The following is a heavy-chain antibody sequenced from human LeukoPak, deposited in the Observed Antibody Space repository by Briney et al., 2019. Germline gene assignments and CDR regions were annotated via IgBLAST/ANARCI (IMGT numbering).Heavy chain of an antibody. V-gene: IGHV1-69*13. CDR3: ARVLYYYGSGSLNWFDP. D-gene: IGHD3-10*01. CDR2: IIPIFGTA. Sequence: GASVKVSCKASGGTFSSYAISWVRQAPGQGLEWMGGIIPIFGTANYAQKFQGRVTITADESTSTAYMELSSLRSEDTAVYYCARVLYYYGSGSLNWFDPWGQGTLVTVSS. CDR1: GGTFSSYA. J-gene: IGHJ5*02.